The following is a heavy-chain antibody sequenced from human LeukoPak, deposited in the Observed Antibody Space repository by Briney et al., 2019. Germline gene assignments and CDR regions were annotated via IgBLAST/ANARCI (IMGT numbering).Heavy chain of an antibody. CDR2: IIPIFGTA. D-gene: IGHD3-3*01. Sequence: SVKVSCKASGGTFSSYAISWVRQAPGQGLEWMGGIIPIFGTANYAQKFQGRVTITADESTSTAYMELSSLRSEDTAVYYRARTLVWSGYSYYYGMDVWGQGTTVTVSS. V-gene: IGHV1-69*13. CDR3: ARTLVWSGYSYYYGMDV. CDR1: GGTFSSYA. J-gene: IGHJ6*02.